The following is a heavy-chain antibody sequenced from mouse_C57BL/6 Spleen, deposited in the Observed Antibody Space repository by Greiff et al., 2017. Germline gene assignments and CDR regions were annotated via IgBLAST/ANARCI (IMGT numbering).Heavy chain of an antibody. D-gene: IGHD2-4*01. CDR2: IWSGGST. J-gene: IGHJ1*03. V-gene: IGHV2-2*01. CDR3: ARNDYDSYWYFDV. CDR1: GFSLTSYG. Sequence: VQLQQSGPGLVQPSQSLSITCTVSGFSLTSYGVHWVRQSPGKGLEWLGVIWSGGSTDYNAAFISRLSISKDNSTSQVFFKMNSLQADDTAIYYCARNDYDSYWYFDVWGTGTTVTVSS.